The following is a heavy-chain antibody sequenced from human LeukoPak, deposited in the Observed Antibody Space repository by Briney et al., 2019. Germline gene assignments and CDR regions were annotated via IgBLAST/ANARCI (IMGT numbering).Heavy chain of an antibody. CDR1: GFTSVNYA. CDR3: AKDPGGSGRYYYGMDV. J-gene: IGHJ6*02. CDR2: ISGSGGST. V-gene: IGHV3-23*01. D-gene: IGHD6-19*01. Sequence: GGSLRLSCAATGFTSVNYAMSWVRQAPGKGLEWVSAISGSGGSTYYADSVKGRFTISRDNSKNTLHLQMNSLRAEDTAVYYCAKDPGGSGRYYYGMDVWGQGTTVTVSS.